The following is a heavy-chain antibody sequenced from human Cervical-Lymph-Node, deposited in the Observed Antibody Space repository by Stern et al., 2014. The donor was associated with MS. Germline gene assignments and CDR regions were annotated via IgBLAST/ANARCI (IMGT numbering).Heavy chain of an antibody. V-gene: IGHV3-30*03. CDR1: GFSFSTYA. J-gene: IGHJ3*02. CDR3: ARPYYDFWSGYPDNAFDI. Sequence: VQLVESWGGVVQPGRSLRLSCAASGFSFSTYAMHWVRQAPGKGLEWVAVISYDGSNSADSVKGRFTISRDNSKNTLYLQMNSLRAEDTAMYYCARPYYDFWSGYPDNAFDIWGQGTMVTVSS. CDR2: ISYDGS. D-gene: IGHD3-3*01.